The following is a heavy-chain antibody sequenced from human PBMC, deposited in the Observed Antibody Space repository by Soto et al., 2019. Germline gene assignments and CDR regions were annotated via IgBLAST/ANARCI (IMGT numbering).Heavy chain of an antibody. D-gene: IGHD3-10*01. CDR2: IYPGDSDT. CDR1: GYSFTSYW. Sequence: GESLKISCKGSGYSFTSYWIGWVRQMPGKGLEWMGIIYPGDSDTRYSPSFQGQVTISADKSISTAYLQWSSLKASDTAMYYCARPGRTMGESRAFDIWGQGTMVTVSS. CDR3: ARPGRTMGESRAFDI. V-gene: IGHV5-51*01. J-gene: IGHJ3*02.